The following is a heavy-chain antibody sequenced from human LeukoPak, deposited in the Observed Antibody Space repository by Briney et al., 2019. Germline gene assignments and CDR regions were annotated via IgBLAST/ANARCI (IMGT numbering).Heavy chain of an antibody. CDR2: ISSSGSTI. Sequence: PGGSLRLSCAASGFTFSSYGMNWVRQAPGKGLGWVSYISSSGSTIYYADSVKGRFTISRDNAKNSLYLQMNSLRAEDTAVYYCARGEGSGWSPGYYYYGMDVWGKGTTVTVSS. CDR1: GFTFSSYG. J-gene: IGHJ6*04. CDR3: ARGEGSGWSPGYYYYGMDV. V-gene: IGHV3-48*03. D-gene: IGHD6-19*01.